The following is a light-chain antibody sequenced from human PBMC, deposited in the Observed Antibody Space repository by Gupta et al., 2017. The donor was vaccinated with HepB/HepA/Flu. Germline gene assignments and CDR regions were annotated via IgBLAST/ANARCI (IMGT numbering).Light chain of an antibody. Sequence: QSALTQPASVSGSPGQSITISCTGTSSDVGVYNYVSWYRQSPGKAPKLMIYDVSNRPSGVSDRFSGSKSGNTASLTISGLQAEDEADYYCSSHTTSATVVFGGGTRLTVL. J-gene: IGLJ2*01. CDR3: SSHTTSATVV. CDR1: SSDVGVYNY. V-gene: IGLV2-14*01. CDR2: DVS.